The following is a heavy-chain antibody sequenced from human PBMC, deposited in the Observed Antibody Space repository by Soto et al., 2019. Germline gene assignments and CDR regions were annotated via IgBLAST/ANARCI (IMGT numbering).Heavy chain of an antibody. Sequence: SVGSLRISCGASGFTLGGYAGSLGRQAPGKGLEWVSAISGSGGSTYYADSVKGRFTISRDNSKNTLYLQMNSLRAEDTAVYYCAKPRTASADIWGQGTMVTVSS. CDR2: ISGSGGST. J-gene: IGHJ3*02. CDR1: GFTLGGYA. D-gene: IGHD6-6*01. V-gene: IGHV3-23*01. CDR3: AKPRTASADI.